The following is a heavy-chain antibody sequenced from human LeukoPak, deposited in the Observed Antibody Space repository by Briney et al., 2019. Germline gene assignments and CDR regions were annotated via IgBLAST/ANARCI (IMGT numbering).Heavy chain of an antibody. Sequence: SETLSLTCAVYGGSFSGYYWSWIRQPPGKGLEWIGEINHSGSTNCNPSLKSRVTISVDTSKNQFSLKLSSVAAADTAVYYCATSWGYCSSTSCFGYWGQGTLVTVSS. CDR2: INHSGST. V-gene: IGHV4-34*01. D-gene: IGHD2-2*01. CDR1: GGSFSGYY. CDR3: ATSWGYCSSTSCFGY. J-gene: IGHJ4*02.